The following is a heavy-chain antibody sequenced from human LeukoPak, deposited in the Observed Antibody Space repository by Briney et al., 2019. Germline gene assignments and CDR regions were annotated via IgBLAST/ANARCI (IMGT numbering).Heavy chain of an antibody. V-gene: IGHV3-48*03. D-gene: IGHD6-19*01. CDR3: ARVQRGIAVALDY. CDR2: ISTTGSSI. Sequence: GGSLRLSCAASGFTFSSYEMNWVRQAPGKGLEWVSYISTTGSSIYYADSVKGRFTISRDNVKNLLYLQMNSLRAEDTAVYCARVQRGIAVALDYWGQGTLATVSS. J-gene: IGHJ4*02. CDR1: GFTFSSYE.